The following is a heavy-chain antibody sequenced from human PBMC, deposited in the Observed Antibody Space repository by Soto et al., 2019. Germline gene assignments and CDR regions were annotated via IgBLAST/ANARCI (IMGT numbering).Heavy chain of an antibody. CDR2: INPNSGGT. D-gene: IGHD2-15*01. CDR1: GYTFTGYY. CDR3: AADRGEVAATGHYYYYGMDV. Sequence: ASLKVFCKASGYTFTGYYIHWVRQAPGQGLEWMGWINPNSGGTNYAQKFQCRVTMTRDTSISTAYMELSRLRSDDTAVYYCAADRGEVAATGHYYYYGMDVWGQGTTVNVSS. J-gene: IGHJ6*02. V-gene: IGHV1-2*02.